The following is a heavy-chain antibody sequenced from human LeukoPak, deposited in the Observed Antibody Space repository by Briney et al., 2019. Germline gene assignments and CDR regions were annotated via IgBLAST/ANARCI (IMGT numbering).Heavy chain of an antibody. CDR3: ASLKNYYDSSGYLVTDAFDI. Sequence: SVKVSCKASGGTFSSYAISWVRQAPGQGLEWMGGIIPIFGTANYAQKFQGRVTITADESTSTAYMELSSLRSEDTAVYYCASLKNYYDSSGYLVTDAFDIWGQGTMVTVSS. CDR2: IIPIFGTA. V-gene: IGHV1-69*13. CDR1: GGTFSSYA. J-gene: IGHJ3*02. D-gene: IGHD3-22*01.